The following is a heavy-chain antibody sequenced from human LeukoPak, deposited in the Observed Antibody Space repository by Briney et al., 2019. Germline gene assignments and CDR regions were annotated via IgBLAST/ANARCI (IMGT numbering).Heavy chain of an antibody. Sequence: PSETLSLTCGVSGGSISSSYWWSWVRQPPGKGLEWIGEIYHSGSTNYNPSLKSRVTISMDKSKNQFSLNLSSLTAADTAVYYCARTERILRYFDWSPFDYWGQGTLVTVSS. CDR1: GGSISSSYW. J-gene: IGHJ4*02. CDR2: IYHSGST. CDR3: ARTERILRYFDWSPFDY. D-gene: IGHD3-9*01. V-gene: IGHV4-4*02.